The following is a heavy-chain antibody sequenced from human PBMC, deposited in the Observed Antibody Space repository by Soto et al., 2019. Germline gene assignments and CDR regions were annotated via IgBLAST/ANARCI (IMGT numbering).Heavy chain of an antibody. CDR1: GGSVSSGSYY. V-gene: IGHV4-61*01. D-gene: IGHD3-10*01. J-gene: IGHJ5*02. CDR2: IYYSGST. Sequence: QVQLQESGPGLVKPSETLSLTCTVSGGSVSSGSYYWSWIRQPPGKGLEWIGYIYYSGSTNYNPSLKSRVTISVDTSKNQFSLKLSSVTAADTAVYYCARIEGSGSPYPRDWFDPWGQGTLVTVSS. CDR3: ARIEGSGSPYPRDWFDP.